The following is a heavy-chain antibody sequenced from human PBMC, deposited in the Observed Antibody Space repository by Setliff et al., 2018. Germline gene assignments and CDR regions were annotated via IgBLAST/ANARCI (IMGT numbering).Heavy chain of an antibody. Sequence: SVKVSCKASGGTSSIYTISWVRQAPGQGLEWMGRIIPIFGTANYAQKFQGRVTITTDKSTSTAYMELSSLRSEDTAVYYCAISTIFGVVSPTPDAFDIWGQGTMVTVSS. CDR1: GGTSSIYT. CDR2: IIPIFGTA. V-gene: IGHV1-69*08. J-gene: IGHJ3*02. CDR3: AISTIFGVVSPTPDAFDI. D-gene: IGHD3-3*01.